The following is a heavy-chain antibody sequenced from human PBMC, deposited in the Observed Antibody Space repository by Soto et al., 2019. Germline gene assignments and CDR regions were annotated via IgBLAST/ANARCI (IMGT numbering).Heavy chain of an antibody. CDR1: GFTFGIHA. Sequence: EVQLLESGGGLVQPGGSLRLSCAASGFTFGIHAMIWVRQAPGKGLEWVSFISASGGSTYYADSVKGRFTISRDNSKKTVYLQMNSPSGEDTAVYYCGKGSAATNYFYYATDVWGQGTTVTVSS. CDR3: GKGSAATNYFYYATDV. CDR2: ISASGGST. J-gene: IGHJ6*02. V-gene: IGHV3-23*01. D-gene: IGHD2-15*01.